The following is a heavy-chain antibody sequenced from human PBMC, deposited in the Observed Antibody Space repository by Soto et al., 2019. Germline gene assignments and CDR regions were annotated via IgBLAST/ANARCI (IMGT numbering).Heavy chain of an antibody. CDR3: ARVQGYCSSTSCYTWWFDP. J-gene: IGHJ5*02. Sequence: SETLSLTCTVSGGSISRYYWSWIRQPPGKGLEWIGYIYYSGSTNYNPSLKSRVTISVDTSKNQFSLKLSSVTAADTAVYYCARVQGYCSSTSCYTWWFDPWGQGTLVTVSS. CDR2: IYYSGST. V-gene: IGHV4-59*01. D-gene: IGHD2-2*02. CDR1: GGSISRYY.